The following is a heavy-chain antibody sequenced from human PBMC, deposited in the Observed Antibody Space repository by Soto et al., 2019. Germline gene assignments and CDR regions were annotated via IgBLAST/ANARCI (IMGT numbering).Heavy chain of an antibody. Sequence: GGSPRLSCAASGFTCSTYAMHWVRQAPGKGLEGVAVISYDGSDKYYADSVKGRFTISRDNSKNTLYLQMNSLRAEDTAVYYCARTLCSSTWYYFEYWGQGTLVTASS. D-gene: IGHD6-13*01. CDR1: GFTCSTYA. J-gene: IGHJ4*01. CDR2: ISYDGSDK. V-gene: IGHV3-30*04. CDR3: ARTLCSSTWYYFEY.